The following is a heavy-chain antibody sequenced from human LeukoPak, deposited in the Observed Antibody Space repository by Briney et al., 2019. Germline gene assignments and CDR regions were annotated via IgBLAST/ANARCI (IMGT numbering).Heavy chain of an antibody. J-gene: IGHJ4*02. D-gene: IGHD3-22*01. CDR2: INPNSGGT. V-gene: IGHV1-2*02. Sequence: ASVKVSCKASGYTFTGYYMHWVRQAPGQGLEWMGWINPNSGGTNYAQKFQGRVTMTRDTSISTAYMELSRLRSDDTAVYYCARRPYDSSGYYARWGQGTLVTVSS. CDR3: ARRPYDSSGYYAR. CDR1: GYTFTGYY.